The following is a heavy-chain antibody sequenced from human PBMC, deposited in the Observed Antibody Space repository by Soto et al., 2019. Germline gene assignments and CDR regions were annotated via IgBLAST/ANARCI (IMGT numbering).Heavy chain of an antibody. CDR1: GGSISSYY. V-gene: IGHV4-4*07. J-gene: IGHJ5*02. CDR3: ARAIQALHGGNWFDP. D-gene: IGHD3-16*01. CDR2: IYTSGST. Sequence: SETLSLTXTVSGGSISSYYWSWIRQPAGKGLEWIGRIYTSGSTNYNPSLKSRVTMSVDTSKNQFSLKLSSVTAADTAVYYCARAIQALHGGNWFDPWGQGTLVTVSS.